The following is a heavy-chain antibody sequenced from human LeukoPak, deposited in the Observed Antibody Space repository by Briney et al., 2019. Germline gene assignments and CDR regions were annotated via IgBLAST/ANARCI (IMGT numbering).Heavy chain of an antibody. Sequence: GGSLSLSCAASGLTFSSYEMDWVRRAPGKGLEWVSYIGSSGGSRYCADSVKGRFTSSRDNAKNSLYLQMNSLRVEDTAVYYCAREDGDAFDIWGQGTMVSVSS. CDR3: AREDGDAFDI. V-gene: IGHV3-48*03. CDR2: IGSSGGSR. J-gene: IGHJ3*02. D-gene: IGHD5-24*01. CDR1: GLTFSSYE.